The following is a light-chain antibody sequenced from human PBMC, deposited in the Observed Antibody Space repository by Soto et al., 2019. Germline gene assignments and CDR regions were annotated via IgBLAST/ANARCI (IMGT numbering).Light chain of an antibody. CDR3: QKYNSAQFS. CDR2: AAS. V-gene: IGKV1-27*01. CDR1: RGISNY. Sequence: DIQMTQSPSSLSASVGDRVTNTCRASRGISNYLAWYQQKPGKVPKLLIYAASTLQSGVPSRFSGSGSGTDFTLTISSLQPEDVATYYCQKYNSAQFSFGPGTKVDIK. J-gene: IGKJ3*01.